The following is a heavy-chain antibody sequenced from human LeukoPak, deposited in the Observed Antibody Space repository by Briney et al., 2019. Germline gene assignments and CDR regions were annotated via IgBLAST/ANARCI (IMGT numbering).Heavy chain of an antibody. CDR1: GYSFTSYW. D-gene: IGHD6-6*01. Sequence: GESLKISCKGSGYSFTSYWIAWVRQMSGKGLEWVGIIYPADSDIRYSPSFQGQVTISADKSISTAYLQWSSLKASDTAMYYCAREGIGGSRSSADYWGQGTLVTVSS. V-gene: IGHV5-51*01. CDR3: AREGIGGSRSSADY. J-gene: IGHJ4*02. CDR2: IYPADSDI.